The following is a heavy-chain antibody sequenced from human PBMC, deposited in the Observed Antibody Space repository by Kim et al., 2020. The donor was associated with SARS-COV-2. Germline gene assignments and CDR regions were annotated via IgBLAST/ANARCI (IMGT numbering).Heavy chain of an antibody. CDR3: ARLSSSWYIFDY. V-gene: IGHV4-39*01. J-gene: IGHJ4*02. D-gene: IGHD6-13*01. Sequence: YYNPPLKSRVTISVGTSKNQFSLKLSSVTAADTAVYYCARLSSSWYIFDYWGQGTLVTVSS.